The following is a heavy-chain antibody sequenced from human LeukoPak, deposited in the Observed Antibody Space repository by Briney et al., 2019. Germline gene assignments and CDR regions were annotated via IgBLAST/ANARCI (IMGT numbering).Heavy chain of an antibody. Sequence: GGSLRLSCAASGFTFSNAWMSWVRQAPGKGLEWVGRIKSKTDGGTTDYAAPVKGRFTISRDDSKNTLYLQMNSLKTEDTAVYYCTTDTPYYYDSSGYSPTTTAGYWGQGTLVTVSS. CDR2: IKSKTDGGTT. D-gene: IGHD3-22*01. CDR1: GFTFSNAW. J-gene: IGHJ4*02. CDR3: TTDTPYYYDSSGYSPTTTAGY. V-gene: IGHV3-15*01.